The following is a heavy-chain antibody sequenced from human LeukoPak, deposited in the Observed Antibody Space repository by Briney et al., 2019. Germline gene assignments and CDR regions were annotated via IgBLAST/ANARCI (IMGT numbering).Heavy chain of an antibody. CDR1: GYTFTSYY. CDR2: INPSGGST. D-gene: IGHD2-2*01. J-gene: IGHJ4*02. CDR3: ARDMGYCSSTSCPAYFDY. V-gene: IGHV1-46*01. Sequence: ASVKVSCKASGYTFTSYYMHWVRQAPGQGLEWMGIINPSGGSTSYAQKFQGRVTMTRDTSTGTVYMELSSLRSEDTAVYYCARDMGYCSSTSCPAYFDYWGQGTLVTVSS.